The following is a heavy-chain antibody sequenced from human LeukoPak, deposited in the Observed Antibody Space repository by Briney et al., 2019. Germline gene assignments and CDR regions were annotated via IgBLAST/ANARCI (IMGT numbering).Heavy chain of an antibody. CDR3: AKGSSSSWPTDFDY. CDR2: ISGSGGST. V-gene: IGHV3-23*01. D-gene: IGHD6-13*01. CDR1: GCTFSSYG. J-gene: IGHJ4*02. Sequence: GGSLRLSCAASGCTFSSYGMSWVRQAPGRGLEWVAAISGSGGSTYYAASVKGRFTISRDNSKNPVYLQMNSLRAEDTAVYYCAKGSSSSWPTDFDYWGQGTLVTVSS.